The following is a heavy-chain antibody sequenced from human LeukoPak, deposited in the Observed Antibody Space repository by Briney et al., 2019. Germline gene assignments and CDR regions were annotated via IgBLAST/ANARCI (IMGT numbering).Heavy chain of an antibody. CDR1: GGSISSYY. CDR3: ARGGYYYDSWLSY. J-gene: IGHJ4*02. D-gene: IGHD3-22*01. V-gene: IGHV4-59*12. CDR2: ISYSGSA. Sequence: SETLSLTCTVSGGSISSYYWSWIRQPPGKGPEWIGYISYSGSAIYHPSLKSRVTISADTSKNQFSLKLNSVTAADTAVYYCARGGYYYDSWLSYWGQGTLVTVSP.